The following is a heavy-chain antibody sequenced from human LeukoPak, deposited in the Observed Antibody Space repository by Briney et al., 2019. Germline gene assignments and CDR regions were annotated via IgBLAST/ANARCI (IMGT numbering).Heavy chain of an antibody. CDR3: AWGGDKDSHFDY. CDR2: IIPNFGTA. V-gene: IGHV1-69*05. D-gene: IGHD2-21*01. Sequence: GAPVKVPCKASEGTFSSYAISWAPQAPGQGLECMGGIIPNFGTANYAQKFQGRVTITTDESTSTAYMELSSLRSEDTAVYYCAWGGDKDSHFDYWGQGTLVTVSS. CDR1: EGTFSSYA. J-gene: IGHJ4*02.